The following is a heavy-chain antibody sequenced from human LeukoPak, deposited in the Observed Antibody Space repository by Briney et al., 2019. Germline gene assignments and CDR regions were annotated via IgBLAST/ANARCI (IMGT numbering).Heavy chain of an antibody. V-gene: IGHV4-39*01. J-gene: IGHJ3*02. CDR1: GGSIGSSSYY. Sequence: SETLSLTCTVSGGSIGSSSYYWGWIRQPPGKGLEWIGSIYYSGSTYYNPSLKSRVTISVDTSKNQFSLKLSSVTAADTAVYYCARPADPLSAAFDIWGQGTMVTVSS. D-gene: IGHD3-16*02. CDR2: IYYSGST. CDR3: ARPADPLSAAFDI.